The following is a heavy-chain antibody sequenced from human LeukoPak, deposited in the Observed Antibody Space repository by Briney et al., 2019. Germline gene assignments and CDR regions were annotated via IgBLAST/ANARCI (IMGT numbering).Heavy chain of an antibody. CDR2: IYYSGST. V-gene: IGHV4-59*01. D-gene: IGHD4-17*01. CDR3: ARGDDYGPLPFDY. CDR1: GRSISSYY. Sequence: PSQTLSLTCTVSGRSISSYYWSWVRHPPAKGLEWIGYIYYSGSTNYNPSLKSRVTISVDRSKNQFSLKLSSVTAADTAVYYCARGDDYGPLPFDYWGQGTLVTVSS. J-gene: IGHJ4*02.